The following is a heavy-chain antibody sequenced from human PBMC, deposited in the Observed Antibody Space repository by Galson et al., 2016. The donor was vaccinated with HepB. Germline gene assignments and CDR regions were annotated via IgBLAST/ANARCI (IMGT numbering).Heavy chain of an antibody. V-gene: IGHV1-69*02. CDR2: ITPSFDRT. Sequence: SVKVSCKASGFTFTTYTFHWVRQAPGQGLEWVGRITPSFDRTHYGQKVQDRVTITADTSTNTVYMELSSLKSEDTAVYFCARLAGGLDPWGQGTLVTVSS. J-gene: IGHJ5*02. CDR3: ARLAGGLDP. CDR1: GFTFTTYT. D-gene: IGHD3-10*01.